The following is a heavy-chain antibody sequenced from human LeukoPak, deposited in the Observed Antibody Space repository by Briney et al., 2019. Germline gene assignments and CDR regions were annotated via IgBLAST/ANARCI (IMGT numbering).Heavy chain of an antibody. CDR3: ARSWFGSSSDY. Sequence: GGSLRLSCAASGFTFSSYEMNWVRQAPGKGLEWVSYISSSGSTIYYADSVKGRFTISRDNAQNSLYLQMNSLRAEDTAVYYCARSWFGSSSDYWGQGTLVTVSS. CDR2: ISSSGSTI. J-gene: IGHJ4*02. CDR1: GFTFSSYE. D-gene: IGHD3-10*01. V-gene: IGHV3-48*03.